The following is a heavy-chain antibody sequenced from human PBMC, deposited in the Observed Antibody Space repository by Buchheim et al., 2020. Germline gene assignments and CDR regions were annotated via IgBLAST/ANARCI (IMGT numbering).Heavy chain of an antibody. CDR2: IWYDGSNK. J-gene: IGHJ6*02. D-gene: IGHD2-21*02. V-gene: IGHV3-33*01. CDR1: VFTFSSYG. CDR3: ARDRGDWPRYYYGMDV. Sequence: QVQLVESGGGVVQPGRSLRLSCAASVFTFSSYGMHWVRQAPGKGLEWVAVIWYDGSNKYYADSVKGRFTISRDNSQNTLYLQMNSLRAEDTAVYYCARDRGDWPRYYYGMDVWGQGTT.